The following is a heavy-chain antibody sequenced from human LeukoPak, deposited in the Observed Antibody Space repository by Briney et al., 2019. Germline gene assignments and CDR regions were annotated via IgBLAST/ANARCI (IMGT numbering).Heavy chain of an antibody. CDR1: GGSISSGGYY. CDR2: IYYSGST. V-gene: IGHV4-31*03. CDR3: ARGNYYGSGSPNWFDP. Sequence: SETLSLTCTVPGGSISSGGYYWSWIRQHPGKGLEWIGYIYYSGSTYYNPSLKSRVTISIDTSKNQFSLKLSSVTAADTAVYYCARGNYYGSGSPNWFDPWGQGTLVTVSS. D-gene: IGHD3-10*01. J-gene: IGHJ5*02.